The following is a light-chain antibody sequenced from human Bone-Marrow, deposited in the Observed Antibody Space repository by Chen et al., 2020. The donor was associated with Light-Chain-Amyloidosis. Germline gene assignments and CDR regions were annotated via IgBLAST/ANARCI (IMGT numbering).Light chain of an antibody. CDR2: EVT. J-gene: IGLJ1*01. CDR1: SSDVGGDNH. V-gene: IGLV2-14*01. CDR3: SSYTITNTLV. Sequence: QSALTPPASVSRSPGQSITISSPGTSSDVGGDNHVSWYQQHPDKAPKLIIYEVTTRPSWVPDRFSGSKSDNTASLTISGLQTEDEADYFCSSYTITNTLVFGSGTRVTVL.